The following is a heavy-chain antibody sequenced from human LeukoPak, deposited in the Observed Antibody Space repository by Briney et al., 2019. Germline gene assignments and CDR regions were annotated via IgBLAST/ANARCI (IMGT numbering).Heavy chain of an antibody. CDR3: ARELGARPPHWFDP. Sequence: GGSLRLSCAASRFSFSSYWMSWVRQAPGKGLEWVANIKQDGSDKYYVDSVRGRFTISRDNAKRSLYLQMNSLRAEDTAVYYCARELGARPPHWFDPWGQGTLVTVSS. D-gene: IGHD6-6*01. CDR2: IKQDGSDK. J-gene: IGHJ5*02. V-gene: IGHV3-7*01. CDR1: RFSFSSYW.